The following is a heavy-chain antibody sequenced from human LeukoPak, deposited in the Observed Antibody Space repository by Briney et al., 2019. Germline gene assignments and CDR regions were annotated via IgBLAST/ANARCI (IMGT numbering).Heavy chain of an antibody. CDR1: GGTFSSYA. CDR2: IIPIFGTA. CDR3: ARDEYYGSGRPPHHDAFDI. V-gene: IGHV1-69*01. D-gene: IGHD3-10*01. J-gene: IGHJ3*02. Sequence: GASVKVSCKASGGTFSSYAISWVRQAPGQGLEWMGGIIPIFGTANYAQKFQGRVTITADESTSTAYMELSSLRSEDTAVYYCARDEYYGSGRPPHHDAFDIWGQGTMVTVSS.